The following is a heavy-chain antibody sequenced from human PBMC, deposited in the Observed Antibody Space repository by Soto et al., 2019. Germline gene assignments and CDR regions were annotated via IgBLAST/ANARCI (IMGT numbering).Heavy chain of an antibody. Sequence: PGGSLRLSCAASGFTFSSYGMHWVRQAPGKGLEWVAVIWYDGSNKYYADSVKGRFTISRDNSKNTLYLQMNSLRAEETAVYYCARGGKITMVRGAYGAGKGLDYWGQGTMVTVYS. D-gene: IGHD3-10*01. CDR1: GFTFSSYG. CDR3: ARGGKITMVRGAYGAGKGLDY. J-gene: IGHJ4*02. V-gene: IGHV3-33*01. CDR2: IWYDGSNK.